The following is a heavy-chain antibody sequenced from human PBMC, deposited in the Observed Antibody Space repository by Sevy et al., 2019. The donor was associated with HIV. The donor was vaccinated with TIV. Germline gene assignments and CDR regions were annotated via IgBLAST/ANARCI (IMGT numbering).Heavy chain of an antibody. D-gene: IGHD3-9*01. Sequence: KQSQTLSLTCTVSGGSISNYYWSWIRQPPGKGLEWIGYIYHTGITKNNPSLKSRVTLSVDTSKNQFSLKLSSVTAADTAVYYCAREPPYYDILAGYSYSMDVWGQGTTVTVSS. J-gene: IGHJ6*02. CDR3: AREPPYYDILAGYSYSMDV. V-gene: IGHV4-59*01. CDR1: GGSISNYY. CDR2: IYHTGIT.